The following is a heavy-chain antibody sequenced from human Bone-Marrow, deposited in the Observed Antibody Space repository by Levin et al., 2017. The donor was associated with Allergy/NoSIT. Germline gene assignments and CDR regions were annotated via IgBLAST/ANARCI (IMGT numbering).Heavy chain of an antibody. CDR1: GGSIRSGGYY. Sequence: KASETLSLTCTVSGGSIRSGGYYWSWIRQHPGKGLEWIGYIYYSGSTYYNPSLQSRLSISVDTSRNQFSLDLSSVTAADTAVYYCARTLREAAVAATSFDYWGQGTLVTVSS. D-gene: IGHD6-19*01. CDR2: IYYSGST. CDR3: ARTLREAAVAATSFDY. V-gene: IGHV4-31*03. J-gene: IGHJ4*02.